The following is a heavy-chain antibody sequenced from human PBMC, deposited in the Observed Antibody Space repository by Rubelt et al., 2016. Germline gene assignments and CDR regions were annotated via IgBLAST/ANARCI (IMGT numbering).Heavy chain of an antibody. V-gene: IGHV4-34*01. CDR3: ARTTTVTIYYFDY. CDR2: INHSGST. D-gene: IGHD4-17*01. Sequence: QVQLQQWGAGLLKPSETLSLTCAVYGGSFSGYYWSWIRQPPGKGLEWIGEINHSGSTYYNPSLKSRCTISVDTSKNQFSLKLRSVTAADTAVYYCARTTTVTIYYFDYWGQGTLVTVSS. J-gene: IGHJ4*02. CDR1: GGSFSGYY.